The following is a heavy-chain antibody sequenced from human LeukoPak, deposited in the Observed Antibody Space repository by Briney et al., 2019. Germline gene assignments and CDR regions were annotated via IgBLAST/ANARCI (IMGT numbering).Heavy chain of an antibody. CDR3: ARVLVVVSPYYMDV. CDR1: GGSISSNNW. Sequence: PSGTLSPTCAVSGGSISSNNWWSWIRQPPGKGLEWIGSIYYSGSTYYNPSLKSRVTISVDTSKNQFSLKLSSVTAADTAVYYCARVLVVVSPYYMDVWGKGTTVTISS. D-gene: IGHD3-22*01. V-gene: IGHV4-39*01. CDR2: IYYSGST. J-gene: IGHJ6*03.